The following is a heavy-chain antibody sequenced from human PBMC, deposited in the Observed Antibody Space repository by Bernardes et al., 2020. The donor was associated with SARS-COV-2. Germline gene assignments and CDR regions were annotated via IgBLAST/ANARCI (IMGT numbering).Heavy chain of an antibody. V-gene: IGHV4-61*01. CDR3: ARALYYYDSSGYYFDAFDI. CDR1: GGSVSSCSYY. D-gene: IGHD3-22*01. J-gene: IGHJ3*02. CDR2: IYYSGST. Sequence: SETLSLTCTVSGGSVSSCSYYWSWLLQPPGKGLDWIGYIYYSGSTNYNPSLKSRVTITVDTSKNQFSLKLSSVTAADTAVYYCARALYYYDSSGYYFDAFDIWGQGTMVTVSS.